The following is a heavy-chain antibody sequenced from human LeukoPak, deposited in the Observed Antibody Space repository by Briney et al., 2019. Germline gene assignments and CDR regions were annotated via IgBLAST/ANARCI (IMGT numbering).Heavy chain of an antibody. CDR1: GFTFSSYG. CDR3: AKAGGTMTPDY. D-gene: IGHD3-22*01. Sequence: QAGGSLRLSCAASGFTFSSYGVHWVRQAPGKGLEWVAVISYDGSNKYYADSVKGRFTISRDNSKNTLYLQMNSLRAEDTAVYYCAKAGGTMTPDYWGQGTLVTVSS. V-gene: IGHV3-30*18. CDR2: ISYDGSNK. J-gene: IGHJ4*02.